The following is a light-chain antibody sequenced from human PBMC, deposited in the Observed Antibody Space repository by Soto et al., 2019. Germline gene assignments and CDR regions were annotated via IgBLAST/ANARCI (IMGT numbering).Light chain of an antibody. CDR3: QQYYSIPFT. V-gene: IGKV4-1*01. CDR1: QSVLYNSNNKNH. CDR2: GAS. Sequence: DFVMTQAPDSLAVSLGERATINCKSSQSVLYNSNNKNHLGWFQQKPGHPPKLLIYGASFRPSGVPDRFSGSGSGKEFTLTISSLQAEDVAVYDCQQYYSIPFTFGQGTKLEI. J-gene: IGKJ2*01.